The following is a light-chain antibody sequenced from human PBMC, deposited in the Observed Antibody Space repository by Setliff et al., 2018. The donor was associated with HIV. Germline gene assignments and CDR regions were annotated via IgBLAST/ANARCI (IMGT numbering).Light chain of an antibody. V-gene: IGKV3D-15*01. CDR1: QSVRNN. CDR2: GAS. Sequence: EIVMTQSPATLSVSPGETVTLSCRASQSVRNNLAWYQQKPGQTPRLLIYGASTRATGISVRFSGGGSGTEFTLTISSLQPEDFAVYYCQQYDHGPPVTFGGGTKVDIK. J-gene: IGKJ4*01. CDR3: QQYDHGPPVT.